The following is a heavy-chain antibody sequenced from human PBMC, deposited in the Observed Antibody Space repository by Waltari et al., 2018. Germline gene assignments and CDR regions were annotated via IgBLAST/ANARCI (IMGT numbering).Heavy chain of an antibody. V-gene: IGHV1-8*02. CDR3: ARGRVGATIRNYNWFDP. CDR2: MNPNSGNT. D-gene: IGHD1-26*01. CDR1: GYTFTSYD. Sequence: QVQLVQSGAEVKKPGASVKVSCKASGYTFTSYDLNWVRQATGQGLEWMGWMNPNSGNTGYAQKFQGRVTMTRNTSISTAYMELSSLRSEDTAVYYCARGRVGATIRNYNWFDPWGQGTLVTVSS. J-gene: IGHJ5*02.